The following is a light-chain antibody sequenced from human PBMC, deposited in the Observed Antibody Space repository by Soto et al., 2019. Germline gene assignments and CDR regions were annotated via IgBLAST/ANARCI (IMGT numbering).Light chain of an antibody. Sequence: EIVLTQSPGTLSLSPGERATLLCRASQSVSSSYLAWYQQKPGQAPSLLIYGASSRATGIPDRFSGSGSGTDFTLPISRLEPEDFGVYYCQQYGSSPWTFGQGTKVDIK. CDR3: QQYGSSPWT. V-gene: IGKV3-20*01. CDR2: GAS. J-gene: IGKJ1*01. CDR1: QSVSSSY.